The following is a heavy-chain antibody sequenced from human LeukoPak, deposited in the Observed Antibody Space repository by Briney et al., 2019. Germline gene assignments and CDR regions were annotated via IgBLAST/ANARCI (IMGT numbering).Heavy chain of an antibody. J-gene: IGHJ4*02. Sequence: PSETLSLTCTVSGGSISSYYWSWIRQPPGKGLEWIGYIYYSGSTNYNPSLKSRVTISVDTSKNQFSLKLSSVTAADTAVYYCARGRGGYSSSWYSGFDYWGQGNLVTVSS. CDR2: IYYSGST. D-gene: IGHD6-13*01. CDR3: ARGRGGYSSSWYSGFDY. CDR1: GGSISSYY. V-gene: IGHV4-59*01.